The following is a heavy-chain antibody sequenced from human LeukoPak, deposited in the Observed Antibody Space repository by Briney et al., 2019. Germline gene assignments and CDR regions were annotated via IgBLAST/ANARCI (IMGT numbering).Heavy chain of an antibody. Sequence: PSQTLSLTCTVSGGSISSSSYYWGWIRQPPGKGLEWIGSIYYSGSTYYNPSLKSRVTISVDTSKNQFSLKLSSVTAADTAVYYCARQAPYYYDGSPWGQGTLVTVSS. J-gene: IGHJ5*02. CDR1: GGSISSSSYY. V-gene: IGHV4-39*01. CDR2: IYYSGST. CDR3: ARQAPYYYDGSP. D-gene: IGHD3-22*01.